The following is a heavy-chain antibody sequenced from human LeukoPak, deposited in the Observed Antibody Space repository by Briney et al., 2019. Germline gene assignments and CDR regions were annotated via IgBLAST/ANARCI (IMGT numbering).Heavy chain of an antibody. J-gene: IGHJ4*02. V-gene: IGHV4-59*01. CDR2: IYYSGST. Sequence: SETLSLTCTVSGGSISSYYWSWIRQPPGKGLEWIGYIYYSGSTNYNPSLKSRVTISVDTSKNQFSPKLSSVTAADTAVYYCARGRSGYAMFRIAAAGTYFDYWGQGTLVTVSS. CDR1: GGSISSYY. D-gene: IGHD6-13*01. CDR3: ARGRSGYAMFRIAAAGTYFDY.